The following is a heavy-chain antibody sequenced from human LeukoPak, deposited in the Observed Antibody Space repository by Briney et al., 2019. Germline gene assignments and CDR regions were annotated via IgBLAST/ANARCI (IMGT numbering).Heavy chain of an antibody. V-gene: IGHV1-18*01. CDR3: ARADIRAIASSGWYGFDY. Sequence: ASVKVSCKASASTFNSYGISWVRQAPGQVLEWMGSFSAYNGNTNYAQKVQGRVTMTTVTSTSTAYMELRSLRSDDTAVYYCARADIRAIASSGWYGFDYWGQGTLVTVSS. J-gene: IGHJ4*02. CDR2: FSAYNGNT. D-gene: IGHD6-19*01. CDR1: ASTFNSYG.